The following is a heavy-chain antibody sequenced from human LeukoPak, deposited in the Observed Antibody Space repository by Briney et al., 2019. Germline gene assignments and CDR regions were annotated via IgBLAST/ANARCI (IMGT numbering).Heavy chain of an antibody. CDR2: INSDGSST. J-gene: IGHJ4*02. D-gene: IGHD5-12*01. V-gene: IGHV3-74*01. Sequence: PGGSLRLSCAASGFTFSSYWMHWVRQAPGKGLVWVSRINSDGSSTSYADSVRGRFTVSRDNAKNTLYLQMNRLRAEDTAVYYCTSIPVDWGQGTLVTVSS. CDR1: GFTFSSYW. CDR3: TSIPVD.